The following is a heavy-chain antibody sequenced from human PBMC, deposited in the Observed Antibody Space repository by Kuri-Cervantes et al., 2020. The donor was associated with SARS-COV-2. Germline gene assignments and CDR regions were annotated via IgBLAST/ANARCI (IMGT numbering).Heavy chain of an antibody. CDR2: IYYTGST. CDR1: GGSISSYY. J-gene: IGHJ3*02. Sequence: ESLKISCTVSGGSISSYYWSWIRQPPGKGLEWIGYIYYTGSTNYNPSLKSRVTISVDTSKKQFSLKLSSVTAADTAVYYCARKVSDRPGISDIWGQGTMVTVSS. V-gene: IGHV4-59*08. D-gene: IGHD3-10*01. CDR3: ARKVSDRPGISDI.